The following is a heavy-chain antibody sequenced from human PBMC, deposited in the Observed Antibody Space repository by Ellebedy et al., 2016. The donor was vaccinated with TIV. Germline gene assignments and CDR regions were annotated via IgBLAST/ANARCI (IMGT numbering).Heavy chain of an antibody. Sequence: GESLKISCAAPGFTFSSYWMHWVRQAPGKGLVWVSRINSDGTSTNYADSVKGRFTISRDNANNTLYLQMNSLRVEDTAVYYCARGENFDSSGYYYHFGNYWGQGTLVTVSS. V-gene: IGHV3-74*01. J-gene: IGHJ4*02. CDR3: ARGENFDSSGYYYHFGNY. CDR2: INSDGTST. D-gene: IGHD3-22*01. CDR1: GFTFSSYW.